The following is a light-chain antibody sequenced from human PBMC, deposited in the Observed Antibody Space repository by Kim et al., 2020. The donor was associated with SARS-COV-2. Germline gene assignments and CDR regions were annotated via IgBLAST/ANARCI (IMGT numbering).Light chain of an antibody. Sequence: DIQMTQSPSTLSASVGDRVTITCRASQSISDWLAWYQQKPGKAPILLIYKASKLESGVPSRFSGSGSGTEFTLTISSLQPDDFATYYCQQSGTFGQGTKVEIK. V-gene: IGKV1-5*03. CDR3: QQSGT. CDR2: KAS. J-gene: IGKJ1*01. CDR1: QSISDW.